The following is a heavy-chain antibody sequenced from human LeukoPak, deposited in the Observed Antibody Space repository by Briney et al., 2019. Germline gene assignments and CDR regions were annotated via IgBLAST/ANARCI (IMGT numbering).Heavy chain of an antibody. J-gene: IGHJ3*02. CDR3: ARGPYSYDSSGAFDI. CDR1: GDSISSGDYY. Sequence: SETLSPTCTVSGDSISSGDYYWSWIRQPAGKGLEWIGRISSSGSTNYNPSLKSRVTISVDTSRNQFSLKLSSVTAADTAVYFCARGPYSYDSSGAFDIWGQGTMVTVSS. CDR2: ISSSGST. V-gene: IGHV4-61*02. D-gene: IGHD3-22*01.